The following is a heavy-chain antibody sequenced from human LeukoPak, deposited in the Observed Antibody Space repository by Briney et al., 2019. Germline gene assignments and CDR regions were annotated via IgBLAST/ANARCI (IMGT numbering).Heavy chain of an antibody. CDR2: INSDGSST. D-gene: IGHD2-8*01. Sequence: GGSLRLSCAASGFTFSSYWMHWVRQAPGKGLVWVSRINSDGSSTSYADSVKGRFTISRDNAKNTLYLQMNSLRAEDTAVYYCAKAAVCTNGVCYSSRSSPFDYWGQGTLVTVSS. V-gene: IGHV3-74*01. J-gene: IGHJ4*02. CDR3: AKAAVCTNGVCYSSRSSPFDY. CDR1: GFTFSSYW.